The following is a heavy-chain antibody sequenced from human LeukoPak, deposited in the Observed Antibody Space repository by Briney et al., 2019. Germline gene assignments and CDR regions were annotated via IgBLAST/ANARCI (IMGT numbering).Heavy chain of an antibody. D-gene: IGHD4-17*01. CDR1: GFTFSSYA. CDR2: IYSGGTT. Sequence: GGSLRLSCAASGFTFSSYAMSWVRQAPGKGLEWVSVIYSGGTTNYADSVKGRFIVYRDNSKNTLYLQVNSLRAEDTAVYYCASKLTTGYWGQGTLVTVSS. V-gene: IGHV3-66*01. CDR3: ASKLTTGY. J-gene: IGHJ4*02.